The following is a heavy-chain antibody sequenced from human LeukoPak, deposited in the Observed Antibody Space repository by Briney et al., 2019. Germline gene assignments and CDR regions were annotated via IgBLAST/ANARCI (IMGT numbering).Heavy chain of an antibody. J-gene: IGHJ4*02. V-gene: IGHV3-9*01. CDR3: AKDMGSSSWYGVDY. Sequence: GGSLRLSCTASGFNFSDYYMSWIRQAPGKGLEWVSGISWNSGSIGYADSVKGRFTISRDNAKNSLYLQMNSLRAEDTALYYCAKDMGSSSWYGVDYWGQGTLATVSS. D-gene: IGHD6-13*01. CDR2: ISWNSGSI. CDR1: GFNFSDYY.